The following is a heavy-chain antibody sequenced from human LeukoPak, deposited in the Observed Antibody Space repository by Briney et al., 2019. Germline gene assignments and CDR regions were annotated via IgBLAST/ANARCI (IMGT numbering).Heavy chain of an antibody. CDR3: ARALSPTDDFWSGYPACYYYGMDV. D-gene: IGHD3-3*01. J-gene: IGHJ6*02. V-gene: IGHV3-74*01. CDR2: INSDGSST. Sequence: GGSLRLSCAASGFTFSSYWMHWVRQAPGKGLGWVARINSDGSSTIYADSVKGRFTISRDNAKRTLYLQMNSLRAEETAVYYCARALSPTDDFWSGYPACYYYGMDVWGQGTTVTVSS. CDR1: GFTFSSYW.